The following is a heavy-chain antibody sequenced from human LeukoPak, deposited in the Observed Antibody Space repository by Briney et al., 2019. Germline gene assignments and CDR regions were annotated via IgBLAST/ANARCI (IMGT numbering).Heavy chain of an antibody. J-gene: IGHJ6*03. Sequence: GASVKVSGRASGYTFTSYDINWVRQATGQGLEWMGWMNPNSGNTGDAQKFQGRVTITADESTSTAYMELSSLRSEDTAVYYCASGYYSYYYYYMDVWGKGTTVTVSS. CDR3: ASGYYSYYYYYMDV. D-gene: IGHD3-22*01. CDR1: GYTFTSYD. CDR2: MNPNSGNT. V-gene: IGHV1-8*03.